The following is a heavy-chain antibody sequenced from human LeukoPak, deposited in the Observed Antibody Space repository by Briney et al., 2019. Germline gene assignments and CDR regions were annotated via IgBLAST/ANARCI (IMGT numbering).Heavy chain of an antibody. V-gene: IGHV4-59*10. CDR1: GGSFSGYY. CDR3: ARGVINWLNYFDY. D-gene: IGHD1-20*01. Sequence: SETLSLTCAVYGGSFSGYYWSWIRQPAGKGLEWIGRIYTSGSTNYNPSLKSRVTMSVDTSKNQFSLKLSSVTAADTAVYYCARGVINWLNYFDYWGQGTLVTVSS. J-gene: IGHJ4*02. CDR2: IYTSGST.